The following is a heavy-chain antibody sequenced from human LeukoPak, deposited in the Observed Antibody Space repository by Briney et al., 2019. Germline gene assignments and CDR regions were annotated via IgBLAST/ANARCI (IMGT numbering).Heavy chain of an antibody. J-gene: IGHJ4*02. CDR2: IYYSGST. V-gene: IGHV4-59*08. CDR1: GGSISSYY. Sequence: SETLSLTCTVSGGSISSYYWSWIRQPPGKGLEWVGYIYYSGSTNYNPSLKSRVTGFVDTSKNQVSLRLSSVTAADTAVYYCARHGTISSESYFDYWGQGALVTVSS. D-gene: IGHD1-14*01. CDR3: ARHGTISSESYFDY.